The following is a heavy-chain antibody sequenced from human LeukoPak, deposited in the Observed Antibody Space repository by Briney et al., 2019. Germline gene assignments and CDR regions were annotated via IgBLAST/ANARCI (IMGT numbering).Heavy chain of an antibody. Sequence: GASVKVSCKASGYTFTGYYMHWVRQAPGQGLEWMRWTNPNSGGTNYAQKFQGRVTMTRDTSISTAYMELSRLRSDDTAVYYCARELIAAAAPVDLWGRGTLVTVSS. CDR2: TNPNSGGT. CDR3: ARELIAAAAPVDL. D-gene: IGHD6-13*01. CDR1: GYTFTGYY. V-gene: IGHV1-2*02. J-gene: IGHJ2*01.